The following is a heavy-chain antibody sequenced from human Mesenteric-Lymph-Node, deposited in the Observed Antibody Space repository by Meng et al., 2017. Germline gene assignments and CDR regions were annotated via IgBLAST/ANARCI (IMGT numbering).Heavy chain of an antibody. J-gene: IGHJ4*02. Sequence: QVQLQESGPGLVKPSETLSLTCTVSGGSISSYYWNWIRPPPGKGLEWIGYIYYSGSTNYNPSLKTRVTISVDTSRNHFSLELSSVTAADTAVYYCARHIRWDYNFDYWSQGALVTVSS. V-gene: IGHV4-59*08. CDR3: ARHIRWDYNFDY. CDR1: GGSISSYY. CDR2: IYYSGST. D-gene: IGHD1-26*01.